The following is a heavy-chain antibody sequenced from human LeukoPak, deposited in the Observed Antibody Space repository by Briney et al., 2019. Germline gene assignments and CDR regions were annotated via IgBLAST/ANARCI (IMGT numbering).Heavy chain of an antibody. CDR1: GYSISSGYY. CDR2: VYRSGST. Sequence: PSETLSLTCTVSGYSISSGYYWGWIRQPPGKGLEWIASVYRSGSTYYKSSLKTRVRISVDTSKNQFSLQLRSVTAADTAVYYCATSGPIYYGSGSYYNYFDYWGQGTLVTVSS. J-gene: IGHJ4*02. D-gene: IGHD3-10*01. CDR3: ATSGPIYYGSGSYYNYFDY. V-gene: IGHV4-38-2*02.